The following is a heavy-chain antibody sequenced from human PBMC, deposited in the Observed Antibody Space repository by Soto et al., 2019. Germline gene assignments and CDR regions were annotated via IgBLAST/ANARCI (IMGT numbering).Heavy chain of an antibody. D-gene: IGHD2-21*02. V-gene: IGHV3-30*18. CDR1: GFTFSNYG. CDR2: ISYDGSNK. Sequence: QVQLVESGGGVVQPGRSLRLSCAASGFTFSNYGMHWVRQAPGKGLEWVAVISYDGSNKYYADSVKGRFTVSRDKSKNTLYLQVNSLRAEDTAVYYCAKDKVPVVVTAPFDYWGHVTLVTVSS. J-gene: IGHJ4*01. CDR3: AKDKVPVVVTAPFDY.